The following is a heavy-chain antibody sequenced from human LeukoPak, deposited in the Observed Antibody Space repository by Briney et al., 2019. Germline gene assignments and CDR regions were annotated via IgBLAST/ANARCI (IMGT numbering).Heavy chain of an antibody. CDR1: GGSISSSSYY. CDR2: IYYSGST. D-gene: IGHD3-22*01. V-gene: IGHV4-39*01. J-gene: IGHJ3*02. CDR3: ARPPTYYYDSSGIDAFDI. Sequence: SETLSLTCTVSGGSISSSSYYWGWIRQPPGKGLEWIGNIYYSGSTYYNPPLKSRVTISVDTSKNQFSLKLSSVTAADTAVYYCARPPTYYYDSSGIDAFDIWGQGTMVTVSS.